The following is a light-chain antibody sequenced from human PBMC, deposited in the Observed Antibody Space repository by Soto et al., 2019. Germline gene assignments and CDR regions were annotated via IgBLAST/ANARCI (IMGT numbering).Light chain of an antibody. Sequence: QSALTQPASVSGSPGQSITISCTGTIIDVGGYNYVSWYQQHPGKAPKLMIYDVSNRPSGVSNRFSGSKSGNTASLTISGLQAEDEADYYCSSYTSSSTLGVFGTGTKLTVL. CDR2: DVS. J-gene: IGLJ1*01. CDR1: IIDVGGYNY. CDR3: SSYTSSSTLGV. V-gene: IGLV2-14*01.